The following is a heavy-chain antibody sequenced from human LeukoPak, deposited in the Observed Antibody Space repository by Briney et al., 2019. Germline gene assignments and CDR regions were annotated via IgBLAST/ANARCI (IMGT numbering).Heavy chain of an antibody. J-gene: IGHJ3*02. V-gene: IGHV4-61*01. CDR2: IYYSGST. CDR1: GGSVSSGSYY. CDR3: ARQTVSDQQLHAFDI. Sequence: PSETLSPTCTVSGGSVSSGSYYWSWIRQPPGKGLEWIGYIYYSGSTNYNPSLKSRVTISVDTSKNQFSLNLRSVTAADTAVYFCARQTVSDQQLHAFDIWGQGTMVTVSS. D-gene: IGHD2-2*01.